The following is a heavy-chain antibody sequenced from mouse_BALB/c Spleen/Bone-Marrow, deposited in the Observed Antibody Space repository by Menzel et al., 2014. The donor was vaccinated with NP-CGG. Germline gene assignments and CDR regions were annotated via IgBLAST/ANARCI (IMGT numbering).Heavy chain of an antibody. Sequence: EVMLVESGGGLVQPGGSMKLSCVASGFTFSNYWMNWVRQSPEKGLEWVAEIRLKSNNYATHYAESVKGMFTISRDDSKSSVYLQMNGLRAEDPGIYYCTVPFGPGFDYWGQGTTLPVSS. J-gene: IGHJ2*01. CDR3: TVPFGPGFDY. V-gene: IGHV6-6*02. CDR1: GFTFSNYW. CDR2: IRLKSNNYAT.